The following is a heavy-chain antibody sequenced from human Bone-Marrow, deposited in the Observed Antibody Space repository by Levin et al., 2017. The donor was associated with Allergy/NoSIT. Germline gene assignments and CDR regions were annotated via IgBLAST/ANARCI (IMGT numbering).Heavy chain of an antibody. D-gene: IGHD6-25*01. CDR2: ILWNSGSI. Sequence: GGSLRLSCPTSGFTFDPYAMNWVRQAPGKGLEWVSGILWNSGSIGYADSVKGRFTISRDTVKNLLYLEMNSLRPEDTALYYCTRDLGFITAALGYWGQGTLVTVSS. CDR1: GFTFDPYA. J-gene: IGHJ4*02. V-gene: IGHV3-9*01. CDR3: TRDLGFITAALGY.